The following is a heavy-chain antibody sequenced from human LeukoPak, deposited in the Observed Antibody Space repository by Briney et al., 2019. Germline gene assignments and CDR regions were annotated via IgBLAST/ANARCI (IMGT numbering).Heavy chain of an antibody. Sequence: ASVKVSCRTPGYSFTDYYMHWVRQAPGQGLEWMGWINPNSGGTSSAQKFQGRVTMTRDTSITTVYMEVSWLTSDDTAIYYCARADRLHGGPYLIGPWGQGTLVTVSS. J-gene: IGHJ5*02. CDR2: INPNSGGT. CDR1: GYSFTDYY. CDR3: ARADRLHGGPYLIGP. D-gene: IGHD2-21*01. V-gene: IGHV1-2*02.